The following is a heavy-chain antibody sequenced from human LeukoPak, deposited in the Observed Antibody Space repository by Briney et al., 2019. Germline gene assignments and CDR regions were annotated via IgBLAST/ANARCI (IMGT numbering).Heavy chain of an antibody. D-gene: IGHD5-18*01. CDR3: AKDRSGYSYGYGYFDY. V-gene: IGHV3-23*01. J-gene: IGHJ4*02. Sequence: GGSLRLSCAASGFTFSSYAMSWVRHAPGKGLEWVSAISGSGGSTYYADSVKGRFTISRDNSKNTLYLQMNSLRAEDTAVYYCAKDRSGYSYGYGYFDYWGQGTLVTVSS. CDR1: GFTFSSYA. CDR2: ISGSGGST.